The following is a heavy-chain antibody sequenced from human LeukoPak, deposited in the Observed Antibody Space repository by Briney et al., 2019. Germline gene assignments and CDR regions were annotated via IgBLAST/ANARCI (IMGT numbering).Heavy chain of an antibody. CDR2: ISYDGSNK. V-gene: IGHV3-30*03. J-gene: IGHJ4*02. Sequence: GGSLRLSCGASGFTFSSYGMHWVRQAPGKGLEWVAVISYDGSNKYYADSVKGRFTISRDNAKNSLYLQMNSLRAEDTAVYYCARDTHSSSWGPFDYWGQGTLVTVSS. D-gene: IGHD6-13*01. CDR1: GFTFSSYG. CDR3: ARDTHSSSWGPFDY.